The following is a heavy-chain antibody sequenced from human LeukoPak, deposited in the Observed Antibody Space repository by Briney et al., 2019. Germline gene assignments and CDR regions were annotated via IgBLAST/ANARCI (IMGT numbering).Heavy chain of an antibody. CDR2: ISAYNGNT. J-gene: IGHJ6*02. CDR1: GYTFTSYG. V-gene: IGHV1-18*01. CDR3: ARDCSSTSCYLGGADYYYYYGMDV. D-gene: IGHD2-2*01. Sequence: ASVKVSCKASGYTFTSYGISWVRQAPGQGLEWMGWISAYNGNTNYAQKLQGGVTMTTDTSTSTAYMELRSLRSDDTAVYYCARDCSSTSCYLGGADYYYYYGMDVWGQGTTVTVSS.